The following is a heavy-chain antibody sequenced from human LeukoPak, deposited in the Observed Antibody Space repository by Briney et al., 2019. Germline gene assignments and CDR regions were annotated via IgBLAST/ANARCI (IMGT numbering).Heavy chain of an antibody. Sequence: GESLKISCKVSGYSFTSYWIGWVRQMPGKGLEWMGIIYPDDSDTRYSPSFEGQVTISADKSISTAYLQWSSLKASDTAMYYCARQRCCGSYDAFDIWGQGTMVTVSS. V-gene: IGHV5-51*01. D-gene: IGHD1-26*01. CDR1: GYSFTSYW. CDR3: ARQRCCGSYDAFDI. J-gene: IGHJ3*02. CDR2: IYPDDSDT.